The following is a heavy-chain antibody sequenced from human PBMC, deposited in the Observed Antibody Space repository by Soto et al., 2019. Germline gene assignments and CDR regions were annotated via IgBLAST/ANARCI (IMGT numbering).Heavy chain of an antibody. Sequence: QVQLRESGPGLVKPSGTLSLTCVVSGDSISSSHWWSWVRQSPGKGLEWIGEIYHTGITNYNPSLMCRVNVSVAKASYQFSLLLRCVTAADTAVYYCATLAPRIVLVVTPIPPGGRGTLVTVSS. V-gene: IGHV4-4*02. D-gene: IGHD2-8*02. J-gene: IGHJ5*02. CDR3: ATLAPRIVLVVTPIPP. CDR2: IYHTGIT. CDR1: GDSISSSHW.